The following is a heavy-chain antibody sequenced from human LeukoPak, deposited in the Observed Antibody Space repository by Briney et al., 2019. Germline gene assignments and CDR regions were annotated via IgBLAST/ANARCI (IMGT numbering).Heavy chain of an antibody. CDR3: ARSVAGMSVENWFDP. CDR2: ISAYNGNT. Sequence: ASMKVSCKASGYTFTSYGISWVRQAPGQGLEWMGWISAYNGNTNYAQKLQGRVTMTTDTSTSTAYMELRSLRSDDTAVYYCARSVAGMSVENWFDPWGQGTLVTVSS. D-gene: IGHD6-19*01. J-gene: IGHJ5*02. V-gene: IGHV1-18*01. CDR1: GYTFTSYG.